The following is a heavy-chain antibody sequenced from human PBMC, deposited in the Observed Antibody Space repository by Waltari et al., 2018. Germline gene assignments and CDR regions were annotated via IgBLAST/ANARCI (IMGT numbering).Heavy chain of an antibody. CDR1: GDSIRSYS. Sequence: QVQLQESGPGLVKPSETPSLNCTGSGDSIRSYSWSWIRQPAGKGLEYIGRIYTGRHPNYNPSLESRVTMSIDTSKNEFSLKLSSVTAADTAVYYCAREVLPNATIWRSYFDYWGQGSLVTVSS. J-gene: IGHJ4*02. V-gene: IGHV4-4*07. CDR2: IYTGRHP. D-gene: IGHD5-12*01. CDR3: AREVLPNATIWRSYFDY.